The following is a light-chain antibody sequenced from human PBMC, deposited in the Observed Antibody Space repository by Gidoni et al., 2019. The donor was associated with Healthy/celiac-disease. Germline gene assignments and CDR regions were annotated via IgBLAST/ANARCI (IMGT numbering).Light chain of an antibody. CDR3: AAWDDSLNGLV. Sequence: QSVLTQPPSASGTPGQRVTISCSGSSSNIGSNTVNWYQQLPVTDPKLLIYSNNPRPSGGPDRFSGSKSGTSASLAISGLQSEDEADYYCAAWDDSLNGLVFGGGTKLTVL. CDR1: SSNIGSNT. V-gene: IGLV1-44*01. J-gene: IGLJ2*01. CDR2: SNN.